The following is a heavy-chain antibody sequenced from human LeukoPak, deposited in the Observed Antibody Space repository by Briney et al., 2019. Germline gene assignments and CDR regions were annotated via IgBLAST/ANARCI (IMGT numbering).Heavy chain of an antibody. D-gene: IGHD3-9*01. CDR1: GYTFTSYY. J-gene: IGHJ4*02. V-gene: IGHV1-46*01. Sequence: ASVKVSCKASGYTFTSYYMHWVRQAPGQGLEWMGIINPSGGSTSYAQKFQGRVTMTRDMSTSTVYMELSRLRSDDTAVYYCARDQGAYYDILTGFEPKLGLDYWGQGTLVTVSS. CDR2: INPSGGST. CDR3: ARDQGAYYDILTGFEPKLGLDY.